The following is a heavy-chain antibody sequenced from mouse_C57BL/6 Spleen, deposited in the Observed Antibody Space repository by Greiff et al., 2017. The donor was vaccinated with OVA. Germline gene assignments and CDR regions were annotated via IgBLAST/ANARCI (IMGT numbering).Heavy chain of an antibody. CDR3: ARSGDGYYLYFDY. CDR1: GYTFTSYW. V-gene: IGHV1-52*01. D-gene: IGHD2-3*01. J-gene: IGHJ2*01. Sequence: QVQLQQPGAELVRPGSSVKLSCKASGYTFTSYWMHWVKQRPIQGLEWIGNIDPSDSETHYNQKFKDKATLTVDKSSSTAYMQLSSLTSEDSAVYYCARSGDGYYLYFDYWGQGTTLTVSS. CDR2: IDPSDSET.